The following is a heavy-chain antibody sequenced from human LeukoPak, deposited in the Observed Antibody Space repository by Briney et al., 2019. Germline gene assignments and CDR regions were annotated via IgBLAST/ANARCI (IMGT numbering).Heavy chain of an antibody. CDR3: ATPTRGSGRYAFDI. CDR1: GVSISSNYW. Sequence: SETLSLTCAVSGVSISSNYWWTWVRQPPGKGLEWIGEIYHGGSTNYNPSLKSRVIVSVDKSKNQFSLRLSSVTAADTAVYYCATPTRGSGRYAFDIWGQGTMVTVSP. V-gene: IGHV4-4*02. D-gene: IGHD3-10*01. CDR2: IYHGGST. J-gene: IGHJ3*02.